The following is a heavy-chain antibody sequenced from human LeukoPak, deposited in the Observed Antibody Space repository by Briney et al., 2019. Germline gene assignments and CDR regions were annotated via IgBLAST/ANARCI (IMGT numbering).Heavy chain of an antibody. CDR1: GYNFPIYW. J-gene: IGHJ3*02. Sequence: GESLKISCQGSGYNFPIYWIGWVRQMPGKGLEWMGITYPGDSDTRYSPSFQGQVTISADKSISTAYLQWSSLKASDTAMYYCARHPSVGSSSGDAFDIWGQGTMVTVSS. CDR2: TYPGDSDT. D-gene: IGHD3-10*01. CDR3: ARHPSVGSSSGDAFDI. V-gene: IGHV5-51*01.